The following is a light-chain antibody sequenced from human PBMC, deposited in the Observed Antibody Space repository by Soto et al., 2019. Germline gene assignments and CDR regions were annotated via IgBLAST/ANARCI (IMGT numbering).Light chain of an antibody. CDR3: QQSYSSPWT. J-gene: IGKJ1*01. CDR1: QSISTY. CDR2: AAS. V-gene: IGKV1-39*01. Sequence: DIQMTQSPSSLSACVGDRVTISCRASQSISTYLNWYQQKPGKAPKLLIYAASSLQSGVPSRFSGCGSGTDFTLSISSLQPEDFATYYSQQSYSSPWTFGQGTKVEIK.